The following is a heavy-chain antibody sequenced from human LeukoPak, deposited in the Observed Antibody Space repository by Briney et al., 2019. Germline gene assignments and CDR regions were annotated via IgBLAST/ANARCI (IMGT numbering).Heavy chain of an antibody. J-gene: IGHJ4*02. CDR3: AETLGPGRHYFIS. D-gene: IGHD3-16*01. CDR2: ISDQE. Sequence: GRSLRLSCSVSGSTSSTYHMGWVRQAPGKGLEWVSIISDQEYYADSVKGRFAISRDSSKNTLYLQMYSLTAEDTAIYYCAETLGPGRHYFISWGQGTLVTVSS. V-gene: IGHV3-23*01. CDR1: GSTSSTYH.